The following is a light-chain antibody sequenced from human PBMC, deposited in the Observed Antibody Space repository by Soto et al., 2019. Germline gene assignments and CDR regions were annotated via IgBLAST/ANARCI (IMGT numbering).Light chain of an antibody. CDR3: QQRSNWPGT. CDR2: DAS. J-gene: IGKJ1*01. Sequence: EIVLTQSPATLSLSPGERATLSCRASQSVSSYLAWYQQKPGQAPRLLIYDASNRATGIPARVSGSGSGTDFTLTISSLEPEDFAVYYCQQRSNWPGTFGKGTKVEIK. V-gene: IGKV3-11*01. CDR1: QSVSSY.